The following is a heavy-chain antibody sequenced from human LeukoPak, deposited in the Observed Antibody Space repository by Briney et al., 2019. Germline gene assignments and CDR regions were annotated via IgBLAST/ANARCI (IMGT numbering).Heavy chain of an antibody. D-gene: IGHD6-19*01. V-gene: IGHV3-64*01. CDR3: ARDRIAVDAFDI. CDR1: GFTFSSYA. CDR2: ISSNGGST. Sequence: GGSLRLSCAASGFTFSSYAMHWVRQAPGKGLEYVSAISSNGGSTYYANSVKGRFTISRDNAKNSLYLQMNSLRAEDTAVYYCARDRIAVDAFDIWGQGTMVTVSS. J-gene: IGHJ3*02.